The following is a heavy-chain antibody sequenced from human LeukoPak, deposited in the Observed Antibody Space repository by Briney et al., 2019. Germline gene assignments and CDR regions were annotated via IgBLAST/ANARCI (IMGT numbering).Heavy chain of an antibody. CDR1: GGSISSYY. J-gene: IGHJ4*02. CDR3: ARQGFGSGWIFDY. Sequence: SETLSLTCTFSGGSISSYYWSWIRQPPGKGLEWIGNIYYSGSTNCNPSLKSRVTISVDTSKNQFSLKLRSVTAADTAVYYCARQGFGSGWIFDYWGQGTLVTVSS. V-gene: IGHV4-59*08. D-gene: IGHD6-19*01. CDR2: IYYSGST.